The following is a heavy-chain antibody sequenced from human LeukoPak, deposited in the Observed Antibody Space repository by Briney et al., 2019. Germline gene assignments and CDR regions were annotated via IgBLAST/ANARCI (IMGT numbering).Heavy chain of an antibody. Sequence: PGGSLRLSCAASGFTFSSYGMHWVRQAPCKGLEWVAVISYDGNNKYYADSVKGRFTISRDNSKNTLYLQMNSLRAEDTAVYYCAKGALVATIGGYFDYWGQGTLVTVSS. D-gene: IGHD5-12*01. CDR2: ISYDGNNK. CDR1: GFTFSSYG. V-gene: IGHV3-30*18. CDR3: AKGALVATIGGYFDY. J-gene: IGHJ4*02.